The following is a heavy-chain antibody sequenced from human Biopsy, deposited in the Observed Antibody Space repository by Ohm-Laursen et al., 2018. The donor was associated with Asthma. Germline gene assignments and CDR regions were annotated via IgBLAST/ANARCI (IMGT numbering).Heavy chain of an antibody. Sequence: GTLSLTWAVYGGSFSAYYWSWIRQPPGKGLEWIAEINHSGSTNYNPSLKSRVTMSVDTSKNQLFLNLSSVTAADTAVYYCARAASTTVFWSGYSHNWFDPWGQETLVTVSS. CDR2: INHSGST. CDR3: ARAASTTVFWSGYSHNWFDP. CDR1: GGSFSAYY. V-gene: IGHV4-34*01. J-gene: IGHJ5*02. D-gene: IGHD3-3*01.